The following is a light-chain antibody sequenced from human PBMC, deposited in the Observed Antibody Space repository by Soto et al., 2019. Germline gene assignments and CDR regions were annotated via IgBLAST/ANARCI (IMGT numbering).Light chain of an antibody. CDR3: QQYNNWPGT. Sequence: ELVMPQSPATLPVSPGERATLSCRASQSVSSNLAWYQQKPGQAPRLLIYDASARATDIPARFSGSGSGTEFTLTISSLQSEDSAVYYCQQYNNWPGTFGQGTKVDIK. CDR1: QSVSSN. V-gene: IGKV3-15*01. J-gene: IGKJ1*01. CDR2: DAS.